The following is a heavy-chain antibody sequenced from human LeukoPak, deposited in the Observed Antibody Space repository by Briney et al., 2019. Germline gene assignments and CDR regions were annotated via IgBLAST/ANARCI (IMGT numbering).Heavy chain of an antibody. V-gene: IGHV4-39*01. J-gene: IGHJ4*02. Sequence: PSETLSLTCTVSGGSISSSSYYWGWIRQPPGKGLEWIGSIYYSGSAYYNPSLKSRVTISVDTSKNQFSLRLSSVTAADTAVYYCARQTDYGGNNDWGQGTLVTVSS. CDR2: IYYSGSA. CDR1: GGSISSSSYY. CDR3: ARQTDYGGNND. D-gene: IGHD4-23*01.